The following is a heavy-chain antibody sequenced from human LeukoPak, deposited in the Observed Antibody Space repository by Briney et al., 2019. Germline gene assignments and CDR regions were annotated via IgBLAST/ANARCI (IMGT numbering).Heavy chain of an antibody. CDR2: MNPNRGNT. CDR1: GYTFTSYD. J-gene: IGHJ4*02. V-gene: IGHV1-8*01. D-gene: IGHD4-17*01. Sequence: GASVKVSCKASGYTFTSYDINGVRQATGQGLEWMGWMNPNRGNTGYAQKFQGRVTITRNTSISTAYMEVSSLRSEDTAVYYCAGGGSDYDFDYWGQGTLVTVSS. CDR3: AGGGSDYDFDY.